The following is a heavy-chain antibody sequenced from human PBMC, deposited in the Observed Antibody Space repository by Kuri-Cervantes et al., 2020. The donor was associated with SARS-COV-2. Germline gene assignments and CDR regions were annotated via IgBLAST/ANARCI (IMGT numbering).Heavy chain of an antibody. D-gene: IGHD6-19*01. CDR1: GFTFSSYG. CDR2: ISSSSSYI. V-gene: IGHV3-21*01. Sequence: SLMISCAASGFTFSSYGMHWVRQAPGKGLEWVSSISSSSSYIYYADSVKGRFTISRDNAKNSLYLQMNSLRAEDTAVYYCARGSSGWYREPLYYYYGMDVWGQGTTVTVSS. CDR3: ARGSSGWYREPLYYYYGMDV. J-gene: IGHJ6*02.